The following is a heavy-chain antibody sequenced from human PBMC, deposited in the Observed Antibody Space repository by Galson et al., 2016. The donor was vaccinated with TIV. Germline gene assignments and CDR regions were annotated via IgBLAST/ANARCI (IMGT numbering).Heavy chain of an antibody. V-gene: IGHV1-69*02. CDR1: GGSFSSHT. CDR2: FIPMLRLP. CDR3: ARGSDYYDGSGYQN. Sequence: SVKVSCKASGGSFSSHTINWVRQAPEQGLEWMGRFIPMLRLPNYAQKFQDRVTITADESTSTVYMELRSLISEDTAVYYCARGSDYYDGSGYQNWGQGTLVTVSS. J-gene: IGHJ4*02. D-gene: IGHD3-22*01.